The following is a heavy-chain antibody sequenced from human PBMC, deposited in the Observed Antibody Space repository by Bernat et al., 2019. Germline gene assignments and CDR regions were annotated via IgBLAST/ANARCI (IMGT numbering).Heavy chain of an antibody. CDR1: GFTFSSYA. Sequence: EVQLVESGGGLVQPGGSLRLSCAASGFTFSSYAMSWVRQAPGKGLEWVSAISGSGGSTYYADSVKGRFTISRDNSKNTLYLQMNSLRAEDTAVYYCAKLAFNYYGSGSYMGYWGQGTLVTVSS. D-gene: IGHD3-10*01. J-gene: IGHJ4*02. V-gene: IGHV3-23*04. CDR2: ISGSGGST. CDR3: AKLAFNYYGSGSYMGY.